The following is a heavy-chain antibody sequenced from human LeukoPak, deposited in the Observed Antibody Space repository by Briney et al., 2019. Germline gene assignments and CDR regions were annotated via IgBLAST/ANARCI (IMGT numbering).Heavy chain of an antibody. Sequence: SETLSLTCTVSGGSISSSSYYWSWIRQPPGKGLEWIGSIYYSGSTYYNPSLKSRVTISVDTSKNQFSLKLSSVTAADTAVYYCARALRAATFDYWGQGTLVTVSS. J-gene: IGHJ4*02. D-gene: IGHD2-15*01. CDR2: IYYSGST. V-gene: IGHV4-39*07. CDR3: ARALRAATFDY. CDR1: GGSISSSSYY.